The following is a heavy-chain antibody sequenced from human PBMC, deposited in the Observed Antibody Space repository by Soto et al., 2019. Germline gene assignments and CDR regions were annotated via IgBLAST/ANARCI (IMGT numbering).Heavy chain of an antibody. CDR3: ARDSPNYDSSGYYLEHYGMDV. CDR2: IYYSGST. V-gene: IGHV4-30-4*08. J-gene: IGHJ6*01. Sequence: SETLCLTCTVYGGSISIGGYYWSWIRQHPGKGLEWLGYIYYSGSTYYNPSLKSRVTISVDASKNQFSLKLSSVTAADTAVYYCARDSPNYDSSGYYLEHYGMDVWGQGTTVTGSS. D-gene: IGHD3-22*01. CDR1: GGSISIGGYY.